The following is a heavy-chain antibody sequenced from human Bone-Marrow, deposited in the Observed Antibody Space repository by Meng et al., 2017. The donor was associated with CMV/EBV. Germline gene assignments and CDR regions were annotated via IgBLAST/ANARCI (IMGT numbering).Heavy chain of an antibody. J-gene: IGHJ6*02. CDR1: GGTFSSYA. V-gene: IGHV1-2*02. D-gene: IGHD2-15*01. CDR3: ARVKRYCTGGSCSSTGYYGMDV. Sequence: ASVKVSCKASGGTFSSYAISWVRQAPGQGLEWMGWINPNSGGTNYAQKFQGRVTMTGDTSITTAYMELSRLRSDDMAVYYCARVKRYCTGGSCSSTGYYGMDVWGQGTTVTVYS. CDR2: INPNSGGT.